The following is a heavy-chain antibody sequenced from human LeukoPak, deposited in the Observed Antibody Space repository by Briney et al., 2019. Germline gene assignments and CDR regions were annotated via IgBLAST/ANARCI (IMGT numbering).Heavy chain of an antibody. CDR1: GGSISSGGYY. CDR2: IYYSGST. V-gene: IGHV4-31*03. J-gene: IGHJ3*02. CDR3: ARDRLIVVVPAATQGGYSYDPAGDAFDI. D-gene: IGHD2-2*01. Sequence: SQTLSLTCTVSGGSISSGGYYWSWIRQHPGKGLEWIGYIYYSGSTYYNPSLKSRVTISVDTSKNQFSLKLSSVTAADTAVYYCARDRLIVVVPAATQGGYSYDPAGDAFDIWGQGTMVTVSS.